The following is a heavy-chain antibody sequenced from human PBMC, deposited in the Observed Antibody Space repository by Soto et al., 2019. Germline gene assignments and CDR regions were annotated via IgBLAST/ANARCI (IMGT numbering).Heavy chain of an antibody. D-gene: IGHD6-13*01. CDR3: ATDRGGAAASYYYYGMDV. CDR2: FDPEDGET. CDR1: GYTLTELS. Sequence: ASVKVSCKVSGYTLTELSMHWVRQAPGKGLEWMGGFDPEDGETIYAQKFQGRVTMTEDTSTDTAYMELSSLRSEDTAVDYCATDRGGAAASYYYYGMDVWGQGTTVTVSS. J-gene: IGHJ6*02. V-gene: IGHV1-24*01.